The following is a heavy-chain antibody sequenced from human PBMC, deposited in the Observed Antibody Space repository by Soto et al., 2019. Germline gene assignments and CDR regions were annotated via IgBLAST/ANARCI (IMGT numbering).Heavy chain of an antibody. J-gene: IGHJ4*02. CDR1: GFTFSTYS. Sequence: EVQLVESGGGLVKPGGSLRLSCSASGFTFSTYSMNWVRQAPGKGLEWVSSIGSSANYIYNADSVKGRFTISRDNAKNSLLLQMNGLRAEDTAMYYCARASDYGSRHFDSWGQGTLVTVSS. V-gene: IGHV3-21*01. CDR3: ARASDYGSRHFDS. CDR2: IGSSANYI. D-gene: IGHD4-17*01.